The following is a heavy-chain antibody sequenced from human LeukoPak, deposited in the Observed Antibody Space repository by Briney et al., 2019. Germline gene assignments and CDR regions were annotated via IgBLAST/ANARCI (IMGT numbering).Heavy chain of an antibody. CDR1: GFTFSSYW. CDR3: VRGLGSGYSYAYGVY. V-gene: IGHV3-74*01. J-gene: IGHJ4*02. Sequence: GGSLRLSCKASGFTFSSYWMHWVRQIPGKGLAWASRINGDGSDTNSADSVKGRFTISRDNAKNTLYLQMNGLRAEDTAVYYCVRGLGSGYSYAYGVYWGQGTLVTVSS. D-gene: IGHD5-18*01. CDR2: INGDGSDT.